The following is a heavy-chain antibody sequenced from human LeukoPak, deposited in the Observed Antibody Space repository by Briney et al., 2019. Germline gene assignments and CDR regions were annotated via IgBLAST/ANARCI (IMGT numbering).Heavy chain of an antibody. CDR3: ARGTGNYYGY. Sequence: PGGSLRLSCAASGFTFSDYWMHWVRQAPGKGLVWVSRIKSDGSSTSYADSVKGRFTITRASAKNTLYLQMNSLRAEDTAVYYCARGTGNYYGYWGQGTLVTVSS. CDR2: IKSDGSST. CDR1: GFTFSDYW. J-gene: IGHJ4*02. V-gene: IGHV3-74*01. D-gene: IGHD3/OR15-3a*01.